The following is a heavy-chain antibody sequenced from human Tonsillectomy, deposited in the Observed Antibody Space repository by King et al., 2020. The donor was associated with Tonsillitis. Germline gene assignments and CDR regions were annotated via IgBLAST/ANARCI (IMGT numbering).Heavy chain of an antibody. Sequence: VQLVESGGGVVQPGRSLRLSCAASGFTFSSYGMHWVRQAPGKGLEWVAVIWYDGSNKYYADSVKGRFTISRDNSKNTLYLQMNSLGAEDTAVYYCARGEVVVVDYYYMDVWGKGTTVTVSS. V-gene: IGHV3-33*01. CDR1: GFTFSSYG. CDR3: ARGEVVVVDYYYMDV. J-gene: IGHJ6*03. CDR2: IWYDGSNK. D-gene: IGHD2-15*01.